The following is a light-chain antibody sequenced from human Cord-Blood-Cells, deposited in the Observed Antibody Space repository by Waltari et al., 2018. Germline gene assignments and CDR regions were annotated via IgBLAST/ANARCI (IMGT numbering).Light chain of an antibody. V-gene: IGLV2-14*01. CDR1: SSDVGGYNY. J-gene: IGLJ1*01. CDR3: SSYTSSSTLV. CDR2: DVS. Sequence: QSALTQPASASGSPGRSITICCTGTSSDVGGYNYVPWYQQPPGKAPKLMIYDVSNRPSGVSNRFSGSKSGNTASLTISGLQAEDEADYYCSSYTSSSTLVFGTGTMVTVL.